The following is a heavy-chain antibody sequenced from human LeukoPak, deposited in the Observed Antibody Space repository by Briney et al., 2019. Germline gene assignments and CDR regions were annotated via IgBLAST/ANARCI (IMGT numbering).Heavy chain of an antibody. CDR1: GGSISSGGYY. V-gene: IGHV4-39*01. CDR3: ARRSRYYDSSGYSKSDAFDI. J-gene: IGHJ3*02. D-gene: IGHD3-22*01. Sequence: SETLSLTCAVSGGSISSGGYYWGWIRQPPGKGLEWIGSIYYSGSTYYNPSLKSRVTISVDTSKNQFSLKLSSVTAADTAVYYCARRSRYYDSSGYSKSDAFDIWGQGTMVTVSS. CDR2: IYYSGST.